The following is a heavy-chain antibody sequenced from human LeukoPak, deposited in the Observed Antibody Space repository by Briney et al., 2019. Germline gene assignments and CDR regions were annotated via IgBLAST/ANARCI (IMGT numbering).Heavy chain of an antibody. CDR1: GDSISSYF. D-gene: IGHD3-16*01. CDR3: ATSGGFNSPRHY. Sequence: SETLSLTCSVSGDSISSYFWAWIRQPPGKGLEWIGYVCYNGTTNYNPSLRNRVAISIDTSRNQFSLKLNSATAADTAVYYCATSGGFNSPRHYWGQGTLVTVSS. V-gene: IGHV4-59*01. J-gene: IGHJ4*02. CDR2: VCYNGTT.